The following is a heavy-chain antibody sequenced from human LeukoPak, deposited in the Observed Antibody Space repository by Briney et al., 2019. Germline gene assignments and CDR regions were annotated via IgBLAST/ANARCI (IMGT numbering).Heavy chain of an antibody. V-gene: IGHV3-74*01. Sequence: GGSLRLSCAASGFTFSSYWMHWVRQAPGKGLVWVSRINSDGSSTSYADSVKGRFTISRDNAKNTLYLQMNSLRAEDTAVYYCARIDFWSGYCVDYWGQGTLVTVSS. CDR3: ARIDFWSGYCVDY. CDR2: INSDGSST. D-gene: IGHD3-3*01. CDR1: GFTFSSYW. J-gene: IGHJ4*02.